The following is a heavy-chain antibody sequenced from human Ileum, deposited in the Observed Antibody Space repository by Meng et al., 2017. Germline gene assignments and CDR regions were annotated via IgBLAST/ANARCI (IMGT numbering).Heavy chain of an antibody. CDR1: GFTFSTYA. CDR2: ISSSSSYI. Sequence: QLGESGGAFIPPGGSLRLSCVASGFTFSTYAMNWVRQAPGKGPEWVSSISSSSSYIYYADSVKGRFTISRDNAKNSLYLQMNSLRAEDTAVYYCARDGYSSSSFDYWGQGTLVTVSS. V-gene: IGHV3-21*01. D-gene: IGHD6-13*01. J-gene: IGHJ4*02. CDR3: ARDGYSSSSFDY.